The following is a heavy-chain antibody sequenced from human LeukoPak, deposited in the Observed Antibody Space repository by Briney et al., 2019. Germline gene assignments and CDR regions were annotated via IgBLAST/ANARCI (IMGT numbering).Heavy chain of an antibody. J-gene: IGHJ4*02. D-gene: IGHD6-13*01. Sequence: GSSVKVSCKASGGTFSSYAISWVRQAPGQRLEWMGWINAGNGNTKYSQKFQGRVTITRDTSASTAYMELSSLRSEDTAVYYCARPLYSSSWYVYDYWGQGTLVTVSS. V-gene: IGHV1-3*01. CDR1: GGTFSSYA. CDR3: ARPLYSSSWYVYDY. CDR2: INAGNGNT.